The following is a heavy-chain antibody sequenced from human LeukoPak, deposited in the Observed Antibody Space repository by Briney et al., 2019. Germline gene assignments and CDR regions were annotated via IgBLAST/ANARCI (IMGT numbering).Heavy chain of an antibody. J-gene: IGHJ4*02. V-gene: IGHV1-2*02. CDR2: INPNTAGT. D-gene: IGHD4-23*01. Sequence: ASVKVSCKASGYTFTYYYTHWVRQAPGQGLEGMGWINPNTAGTNYAQKFQGRVTMTRDTSISTAYMELSRLRSDDTAVYYCARSSGLYGGNSAFDCWGQGPLVTVSS. CDR3: ARSSGLYGGNSAFDC. CDR1: GYTFTYYY.